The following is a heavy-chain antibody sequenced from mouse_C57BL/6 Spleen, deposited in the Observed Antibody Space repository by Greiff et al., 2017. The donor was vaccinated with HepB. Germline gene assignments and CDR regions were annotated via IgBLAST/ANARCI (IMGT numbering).Heavy chain of an antibody. Sequence: EVQRVESGGGLVKPGGSLKLSCAASGFTFSSYAMSWVRQTPEKRLEWVATISDGGSYTYYPDNVKGRFTISRDNAKNNLYLQMSHLKSEDTAMYYCARENDGYYVGFDYWGQGTTLTVSS. CDR2: ISDGGSYT. CDR1: GFTFSSYA. J-gene: IGHJ2*01. V-gene: IGHV5-4*01. D-gene: IGHD2-3*01. CDR3: ARENDGYYVGFDY.